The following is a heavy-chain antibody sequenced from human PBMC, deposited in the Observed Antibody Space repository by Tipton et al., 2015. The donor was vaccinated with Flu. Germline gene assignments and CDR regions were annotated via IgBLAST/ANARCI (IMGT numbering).Heavy chain of an antibody. Sequence: TLSLTCAVSAYFTSSDFFWGWIRQHPGKGLEWIGTINHSGDIDYNPFLKSRVTTSVDTSKKQFSLKLRSVTAADTAVYYCVGARNIYYFDYWGQGTLVTVSS. V-gene: IGHV4-38-2*01. CDR2: INHSGDI. D-gene: IGHD1-14*01. CDR3: VGARNIYYFDY. CDR1: AYFTSSDFF. J-gene: IGHJ4*02.